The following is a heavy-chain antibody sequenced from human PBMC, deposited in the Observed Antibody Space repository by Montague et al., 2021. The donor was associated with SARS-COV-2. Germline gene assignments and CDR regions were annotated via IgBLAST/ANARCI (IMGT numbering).Heavy chain of an antibody. CDR3: ARDGYKGQQNYWFFDL. Sequence: SETLSLTCTVSGGSISTNYWSWIRQPQGKGLEWIGYSYYSGSSNYSPSLKSRGTISVDTSKNQFSLKLSPVTAADTAVYYCARDGYKGQQNYWFFDLWGRGTLVTVSS. CDR2: SYYSGSS. J-gene: IGHJ2*01. D-gene: IGHD1-1*01. CDR1: GGSISTNY. V-gene: IGHV4-59*12.